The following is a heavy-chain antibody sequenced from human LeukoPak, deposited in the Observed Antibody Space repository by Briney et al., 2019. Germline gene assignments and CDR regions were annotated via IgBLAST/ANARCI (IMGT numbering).Heavy chain of an antibody. Sequence: SVKVSCKASGGTFSSYAISWVRQAPGQGLEWMGGIIPIFGTANYAQKFQGRVTITTDESTSTAYMELSSLRSEDTAVYYCARDLKYYYDSSGYYEADYWGQGTLVTVSS. V-gene: IGHV1-69*05. CDR2: IIPIFGTA. CDR1: GGTFSSYA. CDR3: ARDLKYYYDSSGYYEADY. D-gene: IGHD3-22*01. J-gene: IGHJ4*02.